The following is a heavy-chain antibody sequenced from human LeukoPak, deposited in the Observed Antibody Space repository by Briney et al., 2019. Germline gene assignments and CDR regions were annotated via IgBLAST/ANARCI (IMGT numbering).Heavy chain of an antibody. D-gene: IGHD5-24*01. Sequence: SETLSLTCTVSGGSISSYYWSWIRQPPGKGLEWIGYIYYGGSTNYNPSLKSRVTISVDTSKNQFSLKLSSVTAADTAVYYCARHLGMATIHAFDIWGQGTMVTVSS. CDR2: IYYGGST. V-gene: IGHV4-59*08. J-gene: IGHJ3*02. CDR3: ARHLGMATIHAFDI. CDR1: GGSISSYY.